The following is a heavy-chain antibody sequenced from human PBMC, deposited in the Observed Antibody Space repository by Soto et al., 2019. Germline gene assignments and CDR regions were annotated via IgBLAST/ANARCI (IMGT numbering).Heavy chain of an antibody. J-gene: IGHJ4*02. CDR3: ARAYSSSPAGYFDY. Sequence: SLRLSCAASGFTFSSYAMSWVRQAPGKGLEWVSAISGSGGSTYYADSVKGRFTISRDNSKNTLYLQMNSLRAEDTAVYYCARAYSSSPAGYFDYWGQGTLVTVSS. CDR2: ISGSGGST. D-gene: IGHD6-6*01. CDR1: GFTFSSYA. V-gene: IGHV3-23*01.